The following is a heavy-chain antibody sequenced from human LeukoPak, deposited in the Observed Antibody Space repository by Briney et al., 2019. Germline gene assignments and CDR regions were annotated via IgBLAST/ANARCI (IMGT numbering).Heavy chain of an antibody. D-gene: IGHD2-2*01. CDR2: INPSGGST. V-gene: IGHV1-46*03. CDR1: GYTFTSYY. CDR3: ARGIECSSTSCYSDAFDI. J-gene: IGHJ3*02. Sequence: ASVKVSCKASGYTFTSYYMHWVRQAPGQGLEWMGIINPSGGSTSYAQKFLGRVTMTRDTSTSTAYMELSRLKSKDTPVYYCARGIECSSTSCYSDAFDIWGQGTMVTVSS.